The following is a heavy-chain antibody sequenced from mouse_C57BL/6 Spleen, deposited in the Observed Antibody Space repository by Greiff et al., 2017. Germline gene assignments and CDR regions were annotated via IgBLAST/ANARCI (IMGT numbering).Heavy chain of an antibody. CDR2: IYPGGGDT. CDR1: GYAFSSSW. CDR3: ASLYPYGRSYGYAMDY. Sequence: VQLQQSGPELVKPGASVKISCKASGYAFSSSWMNWVQQRPGKGLEWIGRIYPGGGDTNYNGKFKGKVTLTADNTSSTAYMQLSSLTSEDTAVYVGASLYPYGRSYGYAMDYWGQGTSVTVSS. V-gene: IGHV1-82*01. J-gene: IGHJ4*01. D-gene: IGHD1-1*01.